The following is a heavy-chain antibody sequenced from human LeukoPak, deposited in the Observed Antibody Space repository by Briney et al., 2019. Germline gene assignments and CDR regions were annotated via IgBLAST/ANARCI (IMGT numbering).Heavy chain of an antibody. CDR2: INPFTGDP. Sequence: ASVKVSCKASGYTFTSYAMNWVRQAPGQGLEWMGWINPFTGDPIYAQGFTGRFVFSLDTSVNTAYLQISSLMTEDTAVFYCARGKDTVAVPAPPGWYSYGMDVWGQGTTVTVSS. J-gene: IGHJ6*02. D-gene: IGHD2-2*01. V-gene: IGHV7-4-1*02. CDR3: ARGKDTVAVPAPPGWYSYGMDV. CDR1: GYTFTSYA.